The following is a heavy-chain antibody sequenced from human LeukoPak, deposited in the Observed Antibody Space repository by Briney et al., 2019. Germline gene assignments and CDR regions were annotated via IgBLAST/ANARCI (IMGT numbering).Heavy chain of an antibody. CDR3: VRQKKSHGNFDY. CDR2: VGIAADT. V-gene: IGHV3-13*01. Sequence: GGSLRLSCAASGFAFSSYWMSWVRQAPGKGLEWVSAVGIAADTFYPGSVKGRFTISRENAKSSLYLQMNSLRVEDTAVYYCVRQKKSHGNFDYWGQGTLVTVSS. CDR1: GFAFSSYW. J-gene: IGHJ4*02. D-gene: IGHD1-26*01.